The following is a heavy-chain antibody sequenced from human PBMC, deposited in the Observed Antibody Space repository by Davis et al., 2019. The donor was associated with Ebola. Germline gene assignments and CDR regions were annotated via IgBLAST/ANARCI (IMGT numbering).Heavy chain of an antibody. CDR3: ARHYVHDYYMGLDV. CDR2: ISWNSGIL. CDR1: GFTFDDYA. Sequence: GGSLRLSCAASGFTFDDYAIHWVRQAPGKGLEWVSGISWNSGILGYADSVKGRFTISRDNSKNTIYLQMSSLRAEDTAVYYCARHYVHDYYMGLDVWGQGTTVIVSS. J-gene: IGHJ6*02. D-gene: IGHD3-16*01. V-gene: IGHV3-9*01.